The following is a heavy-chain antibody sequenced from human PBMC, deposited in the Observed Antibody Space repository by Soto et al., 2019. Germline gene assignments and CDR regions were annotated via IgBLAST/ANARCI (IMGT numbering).Heavy chain of an antibody. D-gene: IGHD3-10*01. CDR3: ARMYYYGSGEHNRFDN. CDR2: ISTSSIYT. V-gene: IGHV3-11*05. CDR1: GFTFSDYY. Sequence: QVQLVESGGGLVKPGGSLRLSCAASGFTFSDYYMSWIRQAPGRGLEWISYISTSSIYTIYADSVKGRFTISRDNAKNSLYLQMNSLRAEDTAVYYCARMYYYGSGEHNRFDNWGQGTLVTVSS. J-gene: IGHJ5*02.